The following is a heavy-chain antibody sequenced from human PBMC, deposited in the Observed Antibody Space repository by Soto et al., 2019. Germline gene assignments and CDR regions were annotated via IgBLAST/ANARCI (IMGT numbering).Heavy chain of an antibody. V-gene: IGHV4-39*01. Sequence: SETLSLTCTVSGGSISSSSYYWGWIRQHPGKGLEWIGSIYYSGSTYYNPSLKSRVTISVDTSKNQFSLKLSSVTAADTAVYYCARHVLVFCYSGYGMDAFYICSQGKMVTVS. J-gene: IGHJ3*02. D-gene: IGHD5-12*01. CDR1: GGSISSSSYY. CDR3: ARHVLVFCYSGYGMDAFYI. CDR2: IYYSGST.